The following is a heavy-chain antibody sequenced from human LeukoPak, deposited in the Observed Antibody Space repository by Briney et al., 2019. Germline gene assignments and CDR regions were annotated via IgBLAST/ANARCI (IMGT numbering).Heavy chain of an antibody. CDR3: ARAGYSSGWYYFDY. V-gene: IGHV4-59*01. CDR1: GGPISSYY. Sequence: SEALSLTCTVSGGPISSYYWSWIRQPPGKGLEWIGYIYYGGSTNYNPSLKSRVTISVDTSKNQFSLKLSSVTAADTAVYYCARAGYSSGWYYFDYWGQGTLVTVSS. J-gene: IGHJ4*02. CDR2: IYYGGST. D-gene: IGHD6-19*01.